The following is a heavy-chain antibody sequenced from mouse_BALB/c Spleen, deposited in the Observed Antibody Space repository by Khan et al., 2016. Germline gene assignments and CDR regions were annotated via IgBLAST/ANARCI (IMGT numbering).Heavy chain of an antibody. CDR2: IHYSGNT. J-gene: IGHJ2*01. Sequence: VQLKQSGPDLVKPSQSLSLTCTVSGYHITSGYSWHWIRQFPGNKLEWMGYIHYSGNTSYNPSLKSRISITRDSSKNQFFLQLNSVTTEDTGTYYCATWHYYGSSPWGQGTTLTVSS. V-gene: IGHV3-1*02. D-gene: IGHD1-1*01. CDR1: GYHITSGYS. CDR3: ATWHYYGSSP.